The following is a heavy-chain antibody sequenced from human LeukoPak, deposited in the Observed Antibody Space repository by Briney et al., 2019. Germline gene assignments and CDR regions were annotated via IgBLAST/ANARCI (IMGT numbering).Heavy chain of an antibody. D-gene: IGHD6-13*01. CDR3: ANVAAAQRGAY. CDR1: GFTFSSYS. J-gene: IGHJ4*02. CDR2: ISSSSSYI. V-gene: IGHV3-21*04. Sequence: GGSLRLSCAASGFTFSSYSMNWVRQAPGKGLEWVSSISSSSSYIYHADSVKGRFTISRDNAKNSLYLQMNSLRAEDTAVYYCANVAAAQRGAYWGQGTLVTVSS.